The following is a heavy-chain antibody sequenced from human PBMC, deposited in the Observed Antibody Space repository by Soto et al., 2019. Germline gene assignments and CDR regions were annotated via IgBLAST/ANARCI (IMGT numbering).Heavy chain of an antibody. CDR3: ARGGAVAGPFDY. D-gene: IGHD6-19*01. J-gene: IGHJ4*02. CDR1: GGSFSGYY. V-gene: IGHV4-34*01. Sequence: SETLSLTCAVYGGSFSGYYWSWIRQPPVKGLEWIGEINHSGSTNYNPSLKSRVTISVDASKNLFSLKLSSVTAADTAVYYCARGGAVAGPFDYWGQGTQVTVSS. CDR2: INHSGST.